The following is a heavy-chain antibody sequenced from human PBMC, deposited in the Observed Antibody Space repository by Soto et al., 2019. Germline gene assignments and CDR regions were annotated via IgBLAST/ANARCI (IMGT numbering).Heavy chain of an antibody. CDR3: ASRLSGQLLRNPSSYYYYGMDV. Sequence: SVKVSCKASGGTFSSYAISWVRQAPGQGLEWMGGIIPIFGTANYAQKFQGRVTITADKSTSTAYMELSSLRSEDTAVYYCASRLSGQLLRNPSSYYYYGMDVWGQGTTVTVSS. V-gene: IGHV1-69*06. CDR1: GGTFSSYA. D-gene: IGHD2-2*01. CDR2: IIPIFGTA. J-gene: IGHJ6*02.